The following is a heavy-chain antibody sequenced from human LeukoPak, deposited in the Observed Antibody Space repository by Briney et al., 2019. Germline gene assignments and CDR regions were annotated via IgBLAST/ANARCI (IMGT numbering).Heavy chain of an antibody. CDR3: ARHTERGQQLAD. J-gene: IGHJ4*02. V-gene: IGHV4-59*08. CDR1: GDSISRYY. Sequence: SETLSLTCTVSGDSISRYYWSWIRQPPGKGLECIGYIYYTGTTNYNPSLKSRVTMSVDTSKNQFSLRLKSVTAVDTAVYYCARHTERGQQLADWGQGILVTVAS. D-gene: IGHD6-13*01. CDR2: IYYTGTT.